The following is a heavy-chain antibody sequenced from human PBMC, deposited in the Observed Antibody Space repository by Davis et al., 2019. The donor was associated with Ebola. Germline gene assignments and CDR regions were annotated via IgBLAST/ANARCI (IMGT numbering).Heavy chain of an antibody. CDR1: GYTFKNYA. J-gene: IGHJ6*02. D-gene: IGHD6-13*01. CDR3: ARDQSSTWYNARYHYYGMDV. V-gene: IGHV1-18*01. CDR2: ISPYSGNT. Sequence: ASVKVSCKASGYTFKNYAISWVRQAPGQGLEWMAWISPYSGNTKYAQKFEGRVTMTTDPSTSTAYMELRSLRSDDTAVYYCARDQSSTWYNARYHYYGMDVWGQGTTVTVSS.